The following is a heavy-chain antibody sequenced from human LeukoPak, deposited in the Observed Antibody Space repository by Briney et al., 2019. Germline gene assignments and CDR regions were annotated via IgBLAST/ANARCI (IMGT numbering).Heavy chain of an antibody. V-gene: IGHV3-21*01. Sequence: GGSLRLSCAASGFTFSSYSINWVRQAPGKGLEWVSSISSSSSYIYYADSVKGRFTISRDNAKNSLYLQMNSLRAEDTAVYYCARHGAVAGFDYWGQGTLVTVSS. J-gene: IGHJ4*02. D-gene: IGHD6-19*01. CDR2: ISSSSSYI. CDR1: GFTFSSYS. CDR3: ARHGAVAGFDY.